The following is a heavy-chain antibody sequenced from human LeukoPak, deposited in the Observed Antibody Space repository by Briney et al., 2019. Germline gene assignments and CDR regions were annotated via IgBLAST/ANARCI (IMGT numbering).Heavy chain of an antibody. CDR1: GDAISNNYW. CDR3: GRHDYGDSFAAFDI. J-gene: IGHJ3*02. Sequence: PSETLSLTCAVSGDAISNNYWWHWVRQFPGKGLGWIGAIYRSGSTSYNPSLRSRVAISIDKSKNQFSLDLSSVTAADTAVYYCGRHDYGDSFAAFDIWGQGIMVIVSS. CDR2: IYRSGST. V-gene: IGHV4-4*02. D-gene: IGHD4-17*01.